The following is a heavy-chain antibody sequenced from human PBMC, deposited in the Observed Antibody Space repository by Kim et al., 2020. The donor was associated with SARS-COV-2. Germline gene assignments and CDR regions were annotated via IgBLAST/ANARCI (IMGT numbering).Heavy chain of an antibody. CDR1: GFTFSSYA. Sequence: GGSLRLSCAASGFTFSSYAMSWVRQAPGKGLEWVSAISGSGGSTYYADSVKGRFTISRDNSKNTLYLQMNSLRAEDTAVYYCATPRALLRYFDWLPFDYWGQGTLVTVSS. J-gene: IGHJ4*02. V-gene: IGHV3-23*01. CDR2: ISGSGGST. CDR3: ATPRALLRYFDWLPFDY. D-gene: IGHD3-9*01.